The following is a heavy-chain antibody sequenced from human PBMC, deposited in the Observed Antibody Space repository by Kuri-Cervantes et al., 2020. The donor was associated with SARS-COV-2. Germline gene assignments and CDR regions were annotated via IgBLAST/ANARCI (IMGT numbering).Heavy chain of an antibody. D-gene: IGHD6-6*01. CDR3: ARLDYSSSSRIYVFDS. CDR2: IFYSGGT. J-gene: IGHJ4*02. Sequence: SETLSLTCTVSGGSINSHIHYWSWIRQPPGKGLEWIGTIFYSGGTFNNPSLRRRVTMSVDPSKNQFSLRLSSVTAADTAVYFCARLDYSSSSRIYVFDSWGQGSLVTVSS. V-gene: IGHV4-39*01. CDR1: GGSINSHIHY.